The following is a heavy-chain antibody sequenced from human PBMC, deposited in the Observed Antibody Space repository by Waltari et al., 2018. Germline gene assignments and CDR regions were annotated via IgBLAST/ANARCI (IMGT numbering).Heavy chain of an antibody. D-gene: IGHD3-22*01. CDR2: IDYRGST. V-gene: IGHV4-39*01. Sequence: QVQLQESGPGLVKPSETLSLTCSVSGDSITSRTYFWAWIRQPPGKGLEWIGSIDYRGSTYYNPSLQSRVTIFLATANNQFSLNLTAVTAADTAVYHCARNRFYYDSSATRRPQIFDPWGQGTRVTVSS. CDR3: ARNRFYYDSSATRRPQIFDP. CDR1: GDSITSRTYF. J-gene: IGHJ5*02.